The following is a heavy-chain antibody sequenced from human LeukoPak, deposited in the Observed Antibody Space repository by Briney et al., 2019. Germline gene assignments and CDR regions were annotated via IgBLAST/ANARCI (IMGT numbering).Heavy chain of an antibody. CDR1: GFTFSNYA. D-gene: IGHD2-2*01. V-gene: IGHV3-23*01. Sequence: PGGSLRLSCAASGFTFSNYAMNWVRQAPGKGLEWVSTISGSGGSTYYADSVKGRLTISRDNSKNMLYLQMNSLRAEDTAIYYCAKDLCSSTSCYLFDYWGQGTLVTVSS. CDR3: AKDLCSSTSCYLFDY. J-gene: IGHJ4*02. CDR2: ISGSGGST.